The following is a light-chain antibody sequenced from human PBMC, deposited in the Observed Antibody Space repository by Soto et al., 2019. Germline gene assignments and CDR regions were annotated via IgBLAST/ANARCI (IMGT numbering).Light chain of an antibody. CDR1: QSVSSL. Sequence: IVLTQSPATLSVSPGERATLSCRASQSVSSLLAWYQQKPRQAPRLLIYDTSTRATGIPASFSGSGSGTDFTLTISSLQSEHFAIYYCQQYNIWPYTFGQGTKADIK. CDR2: DTS. J-gene: IGKJ2*01. CDR3: QQYNIWPYT. V-gene: IGKV3-15*01.